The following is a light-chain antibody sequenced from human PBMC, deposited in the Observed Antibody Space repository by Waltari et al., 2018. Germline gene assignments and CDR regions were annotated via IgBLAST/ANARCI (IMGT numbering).Light chain of an antibody. CDR3: SSYGGSNNLV. CDR2: AVN. CDR1: SSDVGGYNY. V-gene: IGLV2-8*01. Sequence: QSALTQPPSASGSPGQPVTISCTGTSSDVGGYNYVSWYHHHPGKAPKVMVYAVNKRPSGGPDRFSGSKAGNTASLTVSGVQAEDEADYSCSSYGGSNNLVFGGGTKVTVL. J-gene: IGLJ3*02.